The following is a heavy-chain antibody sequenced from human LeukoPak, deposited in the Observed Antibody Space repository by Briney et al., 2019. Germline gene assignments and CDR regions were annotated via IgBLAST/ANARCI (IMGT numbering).Heavy chain of an antibody. CDR3: ARDRDSSWYGYYFDY. J-gene: IGHJ4*02. CDR2: ISSSGSTI. V-gene: IGHV3-11*01. D-gene: IGHD6-13*01. Sequence: GGSLRLSCAASGFTFSDYYMSWIRQAPGKGLEWVSYISSSGSTIYYADSVKGQFTISRDNAKNSLYLQMNSLRAEDTAVYYCARDRDSSWYGYYFDYWGQGTLVTVSS. CDR1: GFTFSDYY.